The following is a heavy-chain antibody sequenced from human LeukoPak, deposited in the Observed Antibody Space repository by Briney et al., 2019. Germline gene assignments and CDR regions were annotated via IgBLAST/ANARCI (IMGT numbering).Heavy chain of an antibody. CDR2: INHSGST. CDR3: ARGRGGDDYGNNWFDP. CDR1: GGSFSGYY. D-gene: IGHD4-17*01. V-gene: IGHV4-34*01. J-gene: IGHJ5*02. Sequence: PSETLSLTYAVYGGSFSGYYWSWIRQPPGKGLEWIGEINHSGSTNYNPSLKSRVTISVDTSKNQFSLKLSSVTAADTAVYYCARGRGGDDYGNNWFDPWGQGTLVTVSS.